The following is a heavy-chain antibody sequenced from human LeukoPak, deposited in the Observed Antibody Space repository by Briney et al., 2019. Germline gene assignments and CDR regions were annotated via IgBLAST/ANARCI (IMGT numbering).Heavy chain of an antibody. Sequence: GGPLRLSCAASGFTFSSYGMHWVRQAPGKGLERVAVIPYDGSNKYYADSVKGRFTISRDNSKNMLYLQMNSLRAEDTAVYYCAKATPDYYYYGMDVWGQGTTVTVSS. D-gene: IGHD2-15*01. CDR1: GFTFSSYG. V-gene: IGHV3-30*18. J-gene: IGHJ6*02. CDR2: IPYDGSNK. CDR3: AKATPDYYYYGMDV.